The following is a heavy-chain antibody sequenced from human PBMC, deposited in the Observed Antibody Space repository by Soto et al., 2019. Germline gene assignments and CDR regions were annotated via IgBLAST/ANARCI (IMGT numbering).Heavy chain of an antibody. Sequence: QVQLQESGPGLVKPSGTLSLTCDVSCGSISSSNWWNWVRQPPGKGLEWIGEIYHSGSTNYNPDLKSRLTISVEKSTNQFSLKLSSVTAADTAVYYCARDQIFGVVRTHYYYGMDVWGQGTTVTVSS. CDR1: CGSISSSNW. V-gene: IGHV4-4*02. D-gene: IGHD3-3*01. CDR2: IYHSGST. J-gene: IGHJ6*02. CDR3: ARDQIFGVVRTHYYYGMDV.